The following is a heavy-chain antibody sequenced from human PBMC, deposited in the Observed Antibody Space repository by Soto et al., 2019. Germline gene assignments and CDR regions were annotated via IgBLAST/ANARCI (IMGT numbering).Heavy chain of an antibody. V-gene: IGHV3-21*04. CDR2: IRSSSSYI. J-gene: IGHJ4*02. D-gene: IGHD6-6*01. CDR3: AKDPRRAARTYYFDY. CDR1: GFTFSSYS. Sequence: GGSLRLSCAASGFTFSSYSMNWVRQAPGKGLESVSSIRSSSSYIYYADAVKGRFTISRDNAKNSLYLQMNSLRAEDTALYYCAKDPRRAARTYYFDYWGQGTLVTVSS.